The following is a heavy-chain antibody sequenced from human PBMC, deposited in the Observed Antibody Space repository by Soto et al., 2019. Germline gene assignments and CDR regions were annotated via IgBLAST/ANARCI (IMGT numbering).Heavy chain of an antibody. CDR2: IIPILGIA. D-gene: IGHD4-17*01. J-gene: IGHJ3*02. CDR1: GGTFSSYT. CDR3: AGYGDDTEDAFDI. Sequence: ASVKVSCKASGGTFSSYTISWVRQAPGQGLEWMGRIIPILGIANYAQKFQGRVTITADKSTSTAYMELSSLRSEDTAVYYCAGYGDDTEDAFDIWGQGTMVTVSS. V-gene: IGHV1-69*02.